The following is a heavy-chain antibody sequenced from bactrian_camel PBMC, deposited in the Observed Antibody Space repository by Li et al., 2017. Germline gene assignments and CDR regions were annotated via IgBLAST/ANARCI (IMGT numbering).Heavy chain of an antibody. J-gene: IGHJ4*01. V-gene: IGHV3S1*01. D-gene: IGHD6*01. CDR3: AADIDVPCPDLVNYGGRWYIDY. CDR1: GHTYSSHC. CDR2: IFTGGGDT. Sequence: HVQLVESGGGSVQAGGSLRLSCAASGHTYSSHCMAWFRQAPRKEREEVAVIFTGGGDTWYADAVKGRLTISKDNAKNMLYLRMNSLKPEDTAMYYCAADIDVPCPDLVNYGGRWYIDYWGQGTQVTVS.